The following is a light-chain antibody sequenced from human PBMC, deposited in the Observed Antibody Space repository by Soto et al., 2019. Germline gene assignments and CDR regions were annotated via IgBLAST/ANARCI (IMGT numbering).Light chain of an antibody. CDR3: QHYNTWPRP. Sequence: EIVIRHSPATLSVSPGERATLSCTASQSVSSNLAWYQQNPAQGPRVRIYGASPRATGTPARFSGSASGTDSPLTISSLPSEDFAVYYCQHYNTWPRPFGQGTKVDIK. V-gene: IGKV3D-15*01. CDR1: QSVSSN. CDR2: GAS. J-gene: IGKJ1*01.